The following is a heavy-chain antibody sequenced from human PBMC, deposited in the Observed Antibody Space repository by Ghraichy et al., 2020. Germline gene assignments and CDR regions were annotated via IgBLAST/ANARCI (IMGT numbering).Heavy chain of an antibody. D-gene: IGHD4-17*01. V-gene: IGHV3-23*01. Sequence: GGSLRLSCAASGFTFSSYAMSWVRQAPGKGLEWVSAISGSGGSTYYADSVKGRFTISRDNSKNTLYLQMNSLRAEDTAVYYCAKDGQKDNYGDYGGESPGYSDYWGQGTLVTVSS. CDR3: AKDGQKDNYGDYGGESPGYSDY. CDR1: GFTFSSYA. CDR2: ISGSGGST. J-gene: IGHJ4*02.